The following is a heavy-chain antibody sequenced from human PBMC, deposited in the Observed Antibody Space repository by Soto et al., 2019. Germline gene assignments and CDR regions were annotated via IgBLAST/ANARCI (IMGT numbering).Heavy chain of an antibody. Sequence: PSETLSLTCTVSGASITYGAYSWSWIRQTPGKGLEWIGYINHLETTFYNPSFESRLTLSIDRTKNQFSLNLKSMSAADRAVYFCARCGGIDSFDYWGQGILVTVSS. J-gene: IGHJ4*02. CDR3: ARCGGIDSFDY. V-gene: IGHV4-30-2*01. D-gene: IGHD1-26*01. CDR2: INHLETT. CDR1: GASITYGAYS.